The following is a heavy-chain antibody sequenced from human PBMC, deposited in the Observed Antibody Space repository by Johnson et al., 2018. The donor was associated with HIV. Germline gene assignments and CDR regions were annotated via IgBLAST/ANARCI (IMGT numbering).Heavy chain of an antibody. CDR1: GFTFSSYW. V-gene: IGHV3-30-3*01. D-gene: IGHD6-19*01. CDR2: ISYDGSNK. J-gene: IGHJ3*02. Sequence: QVQLVESGGGLVQPGGSLRLSCAASGFTFSSYWMHWVRQAPGKGLEWVAVISYDGSNKYYADSVKGRFTISRDNSKNTLYLQMNSLRAEDTAVYYCARDKAVGYSSGWHAFDIWGQGTMVTVSS. CDR3: ARDKAVGYSSGWHAFDI.